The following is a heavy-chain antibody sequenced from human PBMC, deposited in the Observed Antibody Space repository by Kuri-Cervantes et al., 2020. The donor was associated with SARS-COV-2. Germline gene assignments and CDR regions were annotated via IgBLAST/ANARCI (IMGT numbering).Heavy chain of an antibody. CDR1: ESTFPNYD. V-gene: IGHV1-8*01. CDR2: VKTNSGNT. D-gene: IGHD6-6*01. J-gene: IGHJ4*02. CDR3: ARSSSPNVGAFDY. Sequence: ASVKVSCKAPESTFPNYDINWVRQATGQGLEWMGMVKTNSGNTLYAQILQGRVTMTRDTSTSTVYMELSSLRSEDTAVYYCARSSSPNVGAFDYWGQGTLVTVSS.